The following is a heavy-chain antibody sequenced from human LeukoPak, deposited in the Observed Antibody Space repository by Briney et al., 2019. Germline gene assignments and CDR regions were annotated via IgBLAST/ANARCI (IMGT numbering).Heavy chain of an antibody. D-gene: IGHD6-13*01. V-gene: IGHV3-30*03. J-gene: IGHJ2*01. CDR2: ISYDGSNK. CDR3: AREGGIAAAVRWFFDL. CDR1: GFTFSNYG. Sequence: PGGSVRLSCAASGFTFSNYGMHWVRQAPGKGLEWVAFISYDGSNKYYADSVKGRFTISRDSSKNTVYLQMTSLRDEDTAVFYCAREGGIAAAVRWFFDLWGRDTPVTVSS.